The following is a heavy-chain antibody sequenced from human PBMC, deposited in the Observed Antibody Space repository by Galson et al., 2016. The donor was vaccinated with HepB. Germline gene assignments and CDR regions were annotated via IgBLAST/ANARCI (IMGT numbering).Heavy chain of an antibody. Sequence: SLRLSCAASGFTVSSIYMSWVRQAPGKGLEWVSIMYVGGGTYYADSVKGRLTISRDNSKNTLYLEMISLRAGDTAVYYCAKVPHHSTGWPREIDYWGQGTLVIVSS. J-gene: IGHJ4*02. D-gene: IGHD6-25*01. CDR2: MYVGGGT. CDR1: GFTVSSIY. V-gene: IGHV3-53*01. CDR3: AKVPHHSTGWPREIDY.